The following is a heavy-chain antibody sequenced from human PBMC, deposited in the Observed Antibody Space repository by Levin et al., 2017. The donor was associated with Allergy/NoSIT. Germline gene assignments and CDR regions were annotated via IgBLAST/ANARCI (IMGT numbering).Heavy chain of an antibody. D-gene: IGHD2-2*01. Sequence: KGLQWVSSISPTATFIHYADSVKGRFTISRDNSKNSLYFHMTNLTVDDTGVYYCVRGGGVPAAFWFDPRGQGTLVTVSS. V-gene: IGHV3-21*01. CDR3: VRGGGVPAAFWFDP. CDR2: ISPTATFI. J-gene: IGHJ5*02.